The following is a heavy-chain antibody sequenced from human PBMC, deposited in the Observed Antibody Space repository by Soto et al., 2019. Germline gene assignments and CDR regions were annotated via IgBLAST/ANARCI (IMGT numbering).Heavy chain of an antibody. Sequence: ASVKVSCKASGYTFTGYYMHWVRQAPGQGLEWMGWINPNSGGTNYAQKFQGWVTMTRDTSISTAYMELSRLRSDDTAVYYCARPYGSGSYDAFDIWGQGKIITVSS. CDR3: ARPYGSGSYDAFDI. J-gene: IGHJ3*02. CDR1: GYTFTGYY. CDR2: INPNSGGT. V-gene: IGHV1-2*04. D-gene: IGHD3-10*01.